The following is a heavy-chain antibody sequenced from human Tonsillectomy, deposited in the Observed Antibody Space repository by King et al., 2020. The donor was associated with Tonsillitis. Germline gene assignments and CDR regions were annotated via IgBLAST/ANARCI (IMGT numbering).Heavy chain of an antibody. Sequence: VQLVESGGGVVQPGGSLRLSCAASGFTFSSYAMHWVRQAPGKGMEWVAFIRYDGSNKYYADSVKGRLTISRDKSKNTLYLQMNRLRVEDTAVYYCAKDDGAVAGTGRGFDYCGQGTLVTVSS. CDR3: AKDDGAVAGTGRGFDY. V-gene: IGHV3-30*02. CDR2: IRYDGSNK. J-gene: IGHJ4*02. D-gene: IGHD6-19*01. CDR1: GFTFSSYA.